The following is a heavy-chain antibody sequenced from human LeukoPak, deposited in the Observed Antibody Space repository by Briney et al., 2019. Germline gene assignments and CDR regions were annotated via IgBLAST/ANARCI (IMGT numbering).Heavy chain of an antibody. CDR1: GFTFSSYG. CDR3: AKDRSRVLRYFDWLLAFDY. CDR2: ISGSGGST. V-gene: IGHV3-23*01. D-gene: IGHD3-9*01. Sequence: GGSLRLSCAACGFTFSSYGMSWVGQAPGKGLEWVSAISGSGGSTYYADSVKGRFTISRDNSKNTMYLQMNSLRAEDTAVYYCAKDRSRVLRYFDWLLAFDYWGQGTLVTVSS. J-gene: IGHJ4*02.